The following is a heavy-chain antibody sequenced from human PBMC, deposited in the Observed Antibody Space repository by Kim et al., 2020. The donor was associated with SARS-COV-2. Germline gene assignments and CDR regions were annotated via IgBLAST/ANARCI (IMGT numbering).Heavy chain of an antibody. CDR2: IYSGGNT. Sequence: GGSLRLSCAASGFTVSSNYMSWVRQALGKGLEWVSVIYSGGNTYYADSVKGRFTISRDNSKNTLYLQMNSLRAEDTAIYYCASGGVSTMLGYWGQGTLVTVSS. V-gene: IGHV3-53*01. J-gene: IGHJ4*02. CDR1: GFTVSSNY. D-gene: IGHD3-10*02. CDR3: ASGGVSTMLGY.